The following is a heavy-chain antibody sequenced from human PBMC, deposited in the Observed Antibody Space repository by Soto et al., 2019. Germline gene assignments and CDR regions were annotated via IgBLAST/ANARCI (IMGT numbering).Heavy chain of an antibody. CDR1: GFTVSSNY. D-gene: IGHD6-19*01. J-gene: IGHJ4*02. V-gene: IGHV3-66*01. Sequence: PGGALRLSCVASGFTVSSNYMSSVRQAPGKGLEWVSVIYSGGSTYYADSVKGRFTISRDNSKNTLYLQMNSLRAEDTAVYYCARVKVGAVDAHDYWAQGTLVNVSS. CDR2: IYSGGST. CDR3: ARVKVGAVDAHDY.